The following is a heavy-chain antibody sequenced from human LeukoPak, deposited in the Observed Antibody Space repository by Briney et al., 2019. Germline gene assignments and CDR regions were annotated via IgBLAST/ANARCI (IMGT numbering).Heavy chain of an antibody. CDR1: GSTFSDYY. Sequence: GGSLRLFCAASGSTFSDYYMSWIRQAPGKGLEWVSYISSSGSTIYYADSVKGRFTISRDNAKNSLYLQMNSLRAEDTAVYYCASPYGRGYGMDVWGQGTTVTVSS. J-gene: IGHJ6*02. D-gene: IGHD3-10*02. V-gene: IGHV3-11*01. CDR3: ASPYGRGYGMDV. CDR2: ISSSGSTI.